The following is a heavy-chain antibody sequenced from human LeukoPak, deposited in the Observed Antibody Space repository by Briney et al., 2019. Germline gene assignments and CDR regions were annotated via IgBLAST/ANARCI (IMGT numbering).Heavy chain of an antibody. Sequence: GGSLRLSCAASGFTFSSYSMNWVRQAPGKGLEWVSSISSSSSYIYYADSVKGRFTISRDNAKNSLYLQMNSLRAEDAALYYCAKGGNGYIYYFDYWGQGTLVTVSS. CDR1: GFTFSSYS. J-gene: IGHJ4*02. CDR2: ISSSSSYI. CDR3: AKGGNGYIYYFDY. V-gene: IGHV3-21*04. D-gene: IGHD5-18*01.